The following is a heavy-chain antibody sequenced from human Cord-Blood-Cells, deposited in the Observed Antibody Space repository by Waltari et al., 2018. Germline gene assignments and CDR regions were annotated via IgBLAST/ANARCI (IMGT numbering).Heavy chain of an antibody. D-gene: IGHD6-13*01. CDR1: GFTFSSYA. CDR3: ATAYSSSWYYFDY. V-gene: IGHV3-23*01. CDR2: ISGSGGST. Sequence: GGSLRLSGAASGFTFSSYAMSWVRQAPGKGLQWVSAISGSGGSTYYADSVKGRFTISRDNSKNTLYLQMNSLRAEDTAVYYCATAYSSSWYYFDYWGQGTLVTVSS. J-gene: IGHJ4*02.